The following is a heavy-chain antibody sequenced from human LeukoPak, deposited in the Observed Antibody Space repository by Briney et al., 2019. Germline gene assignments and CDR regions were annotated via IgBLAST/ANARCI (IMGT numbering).Heavy chain of an antibody. CDR3: ARIRSRGAYYYDISGYYHFDY. D-gene: IGHD3-22*01. J-gene: IGHJ4*02. Sequence: SGPALVKLTETLTLTCTFSGFSLTTSGMSVSWVRQPPGKALEWLALIDWDDNKYYSTSLKTRLTISKDTSKNQLVLTMTNVDPVDTATYYCARIRSRGAYYYDISGYYHFDYWGQGTLVTVSS. CDR2: IDWDDNK. CDR1: GFSLTTSGMS. V-gene: IGHV2-70*20.